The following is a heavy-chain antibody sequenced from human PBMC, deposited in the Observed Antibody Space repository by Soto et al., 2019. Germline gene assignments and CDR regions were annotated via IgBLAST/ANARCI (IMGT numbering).Heavy chain of an antibody. D-gene: IGHD1-26*01. Sequence: EVQLVESGGGLVQPGGSLRLSCAASGFTFSSYWMHWVRQAPGKGLVWVSRINSDGSITDYADSVKGRFTISRDNAKNTLFLQMNRLRAEDTAVYFCVNILLRWGQGTLVTVSS. CDR1: GFTFSSYW. CDR3: VNILLR. J-gene: IGHJ4*02. CDR2: INSDGSIT. V-gene: IGHV3-74*01.